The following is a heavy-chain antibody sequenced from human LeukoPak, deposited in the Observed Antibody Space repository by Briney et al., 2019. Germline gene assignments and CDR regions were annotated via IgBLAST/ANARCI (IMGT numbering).Heavy chain of an antibody. CDR1: GGTFSSYA. CDR2: IIPIFGTA. D-gene: IGHD6-6*01. V-gene: IGHV1-69*05. CDR3: ARDWPEYSSSYFDY. J-gene: IGHJ4*02. Sequence: SAKVSCKASGGTFSSYAISWVRQAPGQGLEWMGRIIPIFGTANYAQNFQGRVTITTDESTSTAYMELSSLRSEDTAVYYCARDWPEYSSSYFDYWGQGTLVTVSS.